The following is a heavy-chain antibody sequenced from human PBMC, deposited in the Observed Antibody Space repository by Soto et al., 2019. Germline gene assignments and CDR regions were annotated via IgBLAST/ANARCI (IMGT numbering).Heavy chain of an antibody. V-gene: IGHV3-30-3*01. Sequence: QVQLVESGGGVVQPGRSLRLSCAASGFTFSSYAMHWVRQAPGKGLEWVAVVSYDGSNKYYADSVKGRFTISRDNSKNTLYLQMNSLRAEDTAVYYCARSALYVSSGYYYDRPFDYWGQGTLVTVSS. CDR1: GFTFSSYA. CDR3: ARSALYVSSGYYYDRPFDY. D-gene: IGHD3-22*01. J-gene: IGHJ4*02. CDR2: VSYDGSNK.